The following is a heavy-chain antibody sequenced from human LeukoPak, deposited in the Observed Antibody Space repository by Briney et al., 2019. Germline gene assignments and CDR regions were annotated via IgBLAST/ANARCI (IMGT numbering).Heavy chain of an antibody. V-gene: IGHV4-34*01. CDR2: INSNGNT. CDR1: SGSFNGFY. CDR3: VRGGTYYLPY. D-gene: IGHD1-26*01. J-gene: IGHJ4*02. Sequence: SETLSLTCAVYSGSFNGFYWTWIRQPPGKGLEWIGEINSNGNTNHNPSFKSRVTISMDKSKNQLSLRLNSVTAADTAIYYCVRGGTYYLPYWGQGILVTVSS.